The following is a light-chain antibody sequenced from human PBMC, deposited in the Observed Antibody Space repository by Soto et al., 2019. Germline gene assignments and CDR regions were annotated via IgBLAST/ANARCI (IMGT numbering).Light chain of an antibody. V-gene: IGLV2-14*01. CDR3: TSYTSDSTYV. CDR2: DVS. J-gene: IGLJ1*01. CDR1: STDVGRYNY. Sequence: QSALTQPASVSGSPGQSITISCTGTSTDVGRYNYVSWYQQHPGKAPKLMVYDVSNRPSWVSNRFSGSKSGITASLTISGLQAEDEADYYCTSYTSDSTYVFGPGTKLTVL.